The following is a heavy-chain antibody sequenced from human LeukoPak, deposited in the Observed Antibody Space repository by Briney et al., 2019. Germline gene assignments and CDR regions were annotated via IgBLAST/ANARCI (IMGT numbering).Heavy chain of an antibody. V-gene: IGHV1-24*01. D-gene: IGHD5-12*01. CDR3: ATLGWLSYYYYYGMDV. CDR2: FDPEDCET. CDR1: GYTLTELS. Sequence: EGSVTVSCQVSGYTLTELSMHWVRQAPGKGREWMGGFDPEDCETIYAQKFQGRVTMTEDTSTDTAYMELSSLRSEDTAVYYCATLGWLSYYYYYGMDVWGQGTTVTVSS. J-gene: IGHJ6*02.